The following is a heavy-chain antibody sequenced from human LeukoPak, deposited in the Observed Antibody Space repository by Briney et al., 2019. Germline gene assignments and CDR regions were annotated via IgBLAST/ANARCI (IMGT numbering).Heavy chain of an antibody. CDR1: GGSISSYY. Sequence: PSETLSLTCTVSGGSISSYYWSWIRQPPGKGLEWIGYIYYSGSTSYNPSLKSRVTISVDTSKNQFSLKLSSVTAADTAVYYCARRAEGSFDYWGQGTLVTVSS. CDR2: IYYSGST. J-gene: IGHJ4*02. CDR3: ARRAEGSFDY. V-gene: IGHV4-59*08. D-gene: IGHD6-19*01.